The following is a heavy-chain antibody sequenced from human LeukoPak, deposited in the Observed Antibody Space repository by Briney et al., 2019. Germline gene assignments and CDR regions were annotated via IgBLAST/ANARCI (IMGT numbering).Heavy chain of an antibody. CDR1: GYTFTSYG. CDR2: IIPIFGTA. Sequence: GASVKVSCKASGYTFTSYGISWVRQAPGQGLEWMGGIIPIFGTANYAQKFQGRVTITADESTSTAYMELSSLRSEDTAVYYCARGPEYDSSGYYPYYYGMDVWGQGTTVTVSS. J-gene: IGHJ6*02. CDR3: ARGPEYDSSGYYPYYYGMDV. V-gene: IGHV1-69*13. D-gene: IGHD3-22*01.